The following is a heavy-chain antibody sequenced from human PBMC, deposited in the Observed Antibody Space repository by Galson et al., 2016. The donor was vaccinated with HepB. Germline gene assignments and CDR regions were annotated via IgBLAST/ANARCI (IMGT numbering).Heavy chain of an antibody. D-gene: IGHD3-22*01. Sequence: QSGAEVKKPGESLRISCKGSGYSFTSYWISWVRQMPGKGLEWMGRIDPSDSYTNYSPSFQGHVTISADKSISTVYLQWSSLKASDTAMYYCARLGYHDSSGDYGPGGYCGQGTLVTVSA. J-gene: IGHJ4*02. CDR3: ARLGYHDSSGDYGPGGY. CDR1: GYSFTSYW. CDR2: IDPSDSYT. V-gene: IGHV5-10-1*01.